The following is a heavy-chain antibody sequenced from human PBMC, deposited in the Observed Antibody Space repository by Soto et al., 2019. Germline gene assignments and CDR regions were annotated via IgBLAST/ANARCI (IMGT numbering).Heavy chain of an antibody. CDR2: IGSDGSSI. V-gene: IGHV3-74*01. Sequence: EVQLVESGGGLVQPGGSLRLSCAASGFTFSNYWMHWVRQAPGKGLVWVSRIGSDGSSIIYADSVKGRFTISRDNAKNTLYLQMNSLRAEDTAVYYCAAYSLGCMYYWGQGTLVTVSS. CDR1: GFTFSNYW. D-gene: IGHD5-18*01. J-gene: IGHJ4*02. CDR3: AAYSLGCMYY.